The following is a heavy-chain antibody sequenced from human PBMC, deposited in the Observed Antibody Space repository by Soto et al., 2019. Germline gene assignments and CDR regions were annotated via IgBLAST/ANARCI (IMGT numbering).Heavy chain of an antibody. CDR2: IIPIFGTA. CDR1: GGSFSSYA. V-gene: IGHV1-69*13. J-gene: IGHJ6*02. CDR3: ARGGGYCSGGSCNDYYYGMDV. Sequence: SVKVSFKASGGSFSSYAISWVRQAPGQGLEWMGGIIPIFGTANYAQKFQGRVTITADESTSTAYMELSSLRSEDTAVYYCARGGGYCSGGSCNDYYYGMDVWGQGTTVTVS. D-gene: IGHD2-15*01.